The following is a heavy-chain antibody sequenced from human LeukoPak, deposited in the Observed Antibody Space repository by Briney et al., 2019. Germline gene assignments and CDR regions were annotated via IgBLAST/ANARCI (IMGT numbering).Heavy chain of an antibody. V-gene: IGHV4-59*08. CDR2: VHYSGST. J-gene: IGHJ4*02. CDR1: GGSISSYY. Sequence: SETLSLTCSVSGGSISSYYWSWIRQPPGKGLEWIGYVHYSGSTNSNPSLQSRVTISVDTSKNRFSLQLSSVTAADTAVYYCARYMSGPGPFDYWGQGTLVTVSS. D-gene: IGHD6-19*01. CDR3: ARYMSGPGPFDY.